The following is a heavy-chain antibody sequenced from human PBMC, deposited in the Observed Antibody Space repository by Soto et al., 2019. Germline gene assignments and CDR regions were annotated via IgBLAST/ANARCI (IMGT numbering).Heavy chain of an antibody. D-gene: IGHD2-8*01. V-gene: IGHV3-30*18. CDR3: AKAGRFLVLWFDP. CDR1: GFTFSSYG. J-gene: IGHJ5*02. Sequence: PGGSLRLSCAASGFTFSSYGMHWVRQAPGRGLEWVAVISYDGSNKYYADSVKGRFTISRDNSKNTLYLQMNSLRAEDTAVYYCAKAGRFLVLWFDPWGQGTLVTVSS. CDR2: ISYDGSNK.